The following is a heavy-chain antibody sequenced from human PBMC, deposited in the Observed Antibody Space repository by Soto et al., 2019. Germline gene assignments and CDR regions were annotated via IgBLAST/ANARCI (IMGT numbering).Heavy chain of an antibody. CDR2: IDSDGSIT. CDR1: GFTFNTW. J-gene: IGHJ4*02. V-gene: IGHV3-74*01. CDR3: ATLGLQQAF. Sequence: PGGSLRLSCAASGFTFNTWMHWVRQAPGEGLVWVSSIDSDGSITSYADSVKGRFTISRDNAKNTLYLQTNSLRAEDTAVYYCATLGLQQAFWGQGTLVTVSS. D-gene: IGHD2-21*02.